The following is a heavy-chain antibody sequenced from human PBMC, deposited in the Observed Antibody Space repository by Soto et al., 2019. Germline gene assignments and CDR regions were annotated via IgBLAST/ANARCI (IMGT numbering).Heavy chain of an antibody. CDR2: ISGSGSST. Sequence: PGGSLRLSCAASGFTFSSYAMSWVRQAPGKGLEWVSTISGSGSSTYYTDSVKGRFTISRDDSKNTLYLQMNSLRAEDTAVYYCAKDDDWNFSYFDYWGQGTLVTVSS. CDR3: AKDDDWNFSYFDY. J-gene: IGHJ4*02. D-gene: IGHD1-7*01. CDR1: GFTFSSYA. V-gene: IGHV3-23*01.